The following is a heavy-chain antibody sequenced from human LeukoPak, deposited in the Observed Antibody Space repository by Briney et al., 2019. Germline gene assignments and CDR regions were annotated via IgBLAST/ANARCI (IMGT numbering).Heavy chain of an antibody. V-gene: IGHV3-33*06. CDR3: AKEEFYYDSSGSAEYFQH. CDR2: IWYDGSNK. CDR1: GFTFSSYG. D-gene: IGHD3-22*01. Sequence: GGSLRLSCAASGFTFSSYGMHWVRQAPGKGLEWVAVIWYDGSNKYYADSVKGRFTISRDNSKNTLYLQMNSLRAEDTAVYYCAKEEFYYDSSGSAEYFQHWGLGTLVTVSS. J-gene: IGHJ1*01.